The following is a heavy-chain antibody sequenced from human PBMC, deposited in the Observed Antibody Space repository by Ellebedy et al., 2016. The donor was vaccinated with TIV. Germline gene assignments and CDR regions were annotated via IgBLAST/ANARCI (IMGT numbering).Heavy chain of an antibody. CDR2: ISDSGANA. J-gene: IGHJ3*01. CDR1: GLTFSSHA. Sequence: PGGSLRLSCAASGLTFSSHAMSWVRQAPGKGLEWVSSISDSGANAYYADSVKGRFTISRDNSKDTLYLQVNSLRAEATAVYYCARDPVGVGPAFDVWGQGTMVTVSS. CDR3: ARDPVGVGPAFDV. D-gene: IGHD4-23*01. V-gene: IGHV3-23*01.